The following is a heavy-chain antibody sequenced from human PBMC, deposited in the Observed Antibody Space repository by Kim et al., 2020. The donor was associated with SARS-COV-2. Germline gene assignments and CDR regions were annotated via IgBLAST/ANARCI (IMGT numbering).Heavy chain of an antibody. CDR3: AGQLESDTAMVHNDY. CDR1: GGSISSSNW. Sequence: SETLSLTCAVSGGSISSSNWWSWVRQPPGKGLEWIGEIYHSGSTNYNPSLKSRVTISVDKSKNQFSLKLSSVTAADTAVYYCAGQLESDTAMVHNDYWGQGTLVTVSS. J-gene: IGHJ4*02. V-gene: IGHV4-4*02. CDR2: IYHSGST. D-gene: IGHD5-18*01.